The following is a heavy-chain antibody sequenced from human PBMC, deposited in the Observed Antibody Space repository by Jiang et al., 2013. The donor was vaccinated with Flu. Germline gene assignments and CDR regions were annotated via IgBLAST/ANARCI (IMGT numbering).Heavy chain of an antibody. CDR2: IYYSGST. D-gene: IGHD2-2*01. Sequence: PGLLKPSETLSLTCTVSGGSVSSNNYYWSWIRQPPGKGLEWIGYIYYSGSTNYNPSLKSRVTISVDTSKNQFSLKLSSVTAADTAVYYCARQYQVYGMDVWGQGTTVTVS. CDR3: ARQYQVYGMDV. V-gene: IGHV4-61*01. J-gene: IGHJ6*02. CDR1: GGSVSSNNYY.